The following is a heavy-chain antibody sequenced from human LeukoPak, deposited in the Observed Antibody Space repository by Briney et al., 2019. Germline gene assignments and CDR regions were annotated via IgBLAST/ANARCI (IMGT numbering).Heavy chain of an antibody. CDR2: IYKTGST. CDR1: GGSISSSSHY. CDR3: ARPYYYDSRIDP. Sequence: SETLSLTCTASGGSISSSSHYWGWIRQPPGKGLEWIASIYKTGSTFYNPSLKSRVTISVDTSKNQLSLKLSSVTAADTAVYYCARPYYYDSRIDPWGQGILVTVSS. V-gene: IGHV4-39*01. J-gene: IGHJ5*02. D-gene: IGHD3-22*01.